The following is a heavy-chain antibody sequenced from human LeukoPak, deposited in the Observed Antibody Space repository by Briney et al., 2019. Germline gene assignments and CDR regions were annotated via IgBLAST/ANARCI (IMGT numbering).Heavy chain of an antibody. CDR3: ARYGGSGTYFFDY. Sequence: ASETLSLTCAVSGGSISSGGYSWSWIRQPPGKGLEWIGYIYDSGSTYYNPSLKSRVTISLDRSKNQFSLKLSSVTAADTAVYYCARYGGSGTYFFDYWGRGTLVTVSS. J-gene: IGHJ4*02. V-gene: IGHV4-30-2*01. CDR2: IYDSGST. D-gene: IGHD3-10*01. CDR1: GGSISSGGYS.